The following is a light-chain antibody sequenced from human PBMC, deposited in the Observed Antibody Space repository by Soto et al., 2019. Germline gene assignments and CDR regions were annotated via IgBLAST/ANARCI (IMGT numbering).Light chain of an antibody. Sequence: QSALTQPASVSGSPGQSITISCTGTSSDVGGYNYVSWYQQHPGKAPKLMFYEVSNRPSGVSNRFSGSKSGNTASLTISGLQAEDEADYYSISYTRSSTLVFGGGTKLTVL. CDR3: ISYTRSSTLV. V-gene: IGLV2-14*01. CDR1: SSDVGGYNY. J-gene: IGLJ2*01. CDR2: EVS.